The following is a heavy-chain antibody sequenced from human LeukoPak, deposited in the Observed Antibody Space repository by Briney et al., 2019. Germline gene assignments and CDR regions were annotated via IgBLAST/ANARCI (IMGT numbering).Heavy chain of an antibody. D-gene: IGHD1-14*01. Sequence: GGSLRLSCAASGFSFTTWMHWVRQAPGKGLVWVARIRGDETIATYAESVKGRFTISRDNARNTLYLQINSLRAEDTAVYYCARTDNLDYWGQGTPVTVSS. V-gene: IGHV3-74*03. CDR3: ARTDNLDY. CDR2: IRGDETIA. CDR1: GFSFTTW. J-gene: IGHJ4*02.